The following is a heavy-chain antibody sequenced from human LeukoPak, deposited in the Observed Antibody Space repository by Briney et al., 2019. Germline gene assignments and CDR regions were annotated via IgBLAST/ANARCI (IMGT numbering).Heavy chain of an antibody. V-gene: IGHV3-30*02. D-gene: IGHD2-21*02. CDR3: ARVAYCGGDCYNHFDY. Sequence: GGFLRLSCAASGFTFSSYGMHWVRQAPGKGLEWVAFIRYDGSNKYYADSVKGRFTISRDNSKNTLYLQMNSLRAEDTAVYYCARVAYCGGDCYNHFDYWGQGTLVTVSS. CDR2: IRYDGSNK. J-gene: IGHJ4*02. CDR1: GFTFSSYG.